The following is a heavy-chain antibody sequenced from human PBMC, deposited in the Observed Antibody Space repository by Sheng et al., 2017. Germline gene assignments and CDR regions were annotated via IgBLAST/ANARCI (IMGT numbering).Heavy chain of an antibody. V-gene: IGHV3-48*01. CDR3: ARDTPYYDFWSGYYEGWFDP. D-gene: IGHD3-3*01. Sequence: EVQLVESGGGLVQPGGSLRLSCAASGFTFSSYSMNWVRQAPGKGLEWVSYISSSSSTIYYADSVKGRFTISRDNAKNSLYLQMNSLRAEDTAVYYCARDTPYYDFWSGYYEGWFDPWGQGTLVTVSS. CDR1: GFTFSSYS. J-gene: IGHJ5*02. CDR2: ISSSSSTI.